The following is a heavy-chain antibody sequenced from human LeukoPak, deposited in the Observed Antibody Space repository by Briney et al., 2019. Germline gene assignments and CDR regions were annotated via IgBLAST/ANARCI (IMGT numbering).Heavy chain of an antibody. CDR2: ISGSGSVS. CDR3: ARDGGFGFLAAFDI. D-gene: IGHD3-10*01. CDR1: GFTFSSYS. V-gene: IGHV3-48*02. J-gene: IGHJ3*02. Sequence: GGSLRPSCAASGFTFSSYSMNWVRQAPGKGLEWISYISGSGSVSYYEDSVKGRFTISRDNAKNSLYLQMNSLRDEDAALYYCARDGGFGFLAAFDIWGQGTMVTVSS.